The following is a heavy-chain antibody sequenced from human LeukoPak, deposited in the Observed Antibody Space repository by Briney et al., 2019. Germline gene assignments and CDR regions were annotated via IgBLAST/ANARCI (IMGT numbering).Heavy chain of an antibody. D-gene: IGHD3-3*01. CDR3: ARGRQYYDFWSGYLDYYYYYMDV. V-gene: IGHV4-4*07. CDR1: GGSISSYY. CDR2: IYTSGST. Sequence: SETLSPTCTVSGGSISSYYWSWIRQPAGKGLEWIGRIYTSGSTNYNPSLKSRVTMSVDTSKNQFSLKLSSVTAADTAVYYCARGRQYYDFWSGYLDYYYYYMDVWGKGTTVTVSS. J-gene: IGHJ6*03.